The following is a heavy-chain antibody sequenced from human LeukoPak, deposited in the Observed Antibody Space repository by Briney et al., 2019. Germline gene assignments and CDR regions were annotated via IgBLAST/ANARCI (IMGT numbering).Heavy chain of an antibody. CDR3: HSNWKIDETFFDY. Sequence: GGSLKLSCATSGFTISGATIYWVRQASGKGLEWLGRIRSKNNNYATDYSESVEGRIAISRDESKSTSYLHLMNLQTEDTALYYCHSNWKIDETFFDYWGQGTQVAVSS. D-gene: IGHD1-20*01. J-gene: IGHJ4*02. V-gene: IGHV3-73*01. CDR2: IRSKNNNYAT. CDR1: GFTISGAT.